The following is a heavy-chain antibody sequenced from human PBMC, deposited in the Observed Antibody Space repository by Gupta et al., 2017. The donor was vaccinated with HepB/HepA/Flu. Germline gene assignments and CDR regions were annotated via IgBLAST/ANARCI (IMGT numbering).Heavy chain of an antibody. J-gene: IGHJ4*02. V-gene: IGHV2-5*02. Sequence: QLALKESGPTLVKPPQPLTLTCTFSGFSLSTSGVGLGWIRQPPGKALEWLALIYWDDDKSYSPSLKSRLTITKDTSKNQVVITMTNMDPVDTATYYCAHSTRAGAGSYFDYWGQGTLVTVSS. CDR2: IYWDDDK. CDR3: AHSTRAGAGSYFDY. CDR1: GFSLSTSGVG. D-gene: IGHD6-19*01.